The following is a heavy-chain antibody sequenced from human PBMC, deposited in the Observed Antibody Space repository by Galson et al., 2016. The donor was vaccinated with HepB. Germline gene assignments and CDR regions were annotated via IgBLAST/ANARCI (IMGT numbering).Heavy chain of an antibody. CDR3: ARETTIWGNGFQY. V-gene: IGHV3-43*01. CDR1: GFTFDDYT. D-gene: IGHD4-23*01. Sequence: SLRLSCAASGFTFDDYTMHWVRQAPGKGLEWVSLVSWDATTIYYADSVKGRFTISRDSSKNSLYLQMNRLTSEDTALYYCARETTIWGNGFQYWGQGTLVTVSS. J-gene: IGHJ4*02. CDR2: VSWDATTI.